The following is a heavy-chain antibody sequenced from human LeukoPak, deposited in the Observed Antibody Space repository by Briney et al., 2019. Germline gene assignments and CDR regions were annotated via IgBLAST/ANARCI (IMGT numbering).Heavy chain of an antibody. CDR2: IYYSGST. CDR3: ARTRLNDFWSGYHMDV. D-gene: IGHD3-3*01. V-gene: IGHV4-59*01. CDR1: GGSISNYY. Sequence: PSETLSLTCTVSGGSISNYYWSWIRQPPGKGLEWIGYIYYSGSTNYNPSLKSRVTISVDTSKNQFSLKLSSVTAADTAVYYCARTRLNDFWSGYHMDVWGKGTTVTVSS. J-gene: IGHJ6*03.